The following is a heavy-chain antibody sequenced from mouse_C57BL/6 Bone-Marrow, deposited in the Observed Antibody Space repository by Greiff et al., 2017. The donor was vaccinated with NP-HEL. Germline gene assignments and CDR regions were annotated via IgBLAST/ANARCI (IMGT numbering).Heavy chain of an antibody. V-gene: IGHV1-26*01. D-gene: IGHD4-1*01. J-gene: IGHJ2*01. Sequence: EVQLQQSGPELVKPGASVKISCKASGYTFTDYYMNWVKQSHGKSLEWIGDINPNNGGTSYNQKFKGKATLTVDKSSSTAYMELRSLTSEDSAVYDCARDPNWGLFDYWGQGTTLTVSA. CDR1: GYTFTDYY. CDR2: INPNNGGT. CDR3: ARDPNWGLFDY.